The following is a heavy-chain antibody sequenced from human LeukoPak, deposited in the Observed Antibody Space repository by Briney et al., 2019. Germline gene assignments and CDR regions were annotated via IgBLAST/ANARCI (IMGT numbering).Heavy chain of an antibody. V-gene: IGHV3-21*01. CDR1: GFTFSSYS. D-gene: IGHD3-22*01. CDR2: ISSSSSYI. J-gene: IGHJ4*02. CDR3: ASEWADSSGYYRDY. Sequence: GGSLRLSCAASGFTFSSYSMNWVRQAPGKGLEWVSSISSSSSYIYYADSVKGRFTISRDNAKNSLYLQMNSLRAEDTAVYYCASEWADSSGYYRDYWGQGTLVTVSS.